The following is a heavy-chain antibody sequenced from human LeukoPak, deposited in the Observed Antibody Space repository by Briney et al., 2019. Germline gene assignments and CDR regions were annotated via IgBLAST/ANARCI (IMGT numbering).Heavy chain of an antibody. CDR3: ARAGYSSYYFDY. CDR2: IYYSGST. D-gene: IGHD6-19*01. Sequence: SETLSLTCTASGGSISSYYWSWIRQPPGKGLEWIGYIYYSGSTNYNPSLRSRVTISVDTSKNQFSLKLSSVTAADTAVYYCARAGYSSYYFDYWRQGTLVTVSS. CDR1: GGSISSYY. V-gene: IGHV4-59*12. J-gene: IGHJ4*02.